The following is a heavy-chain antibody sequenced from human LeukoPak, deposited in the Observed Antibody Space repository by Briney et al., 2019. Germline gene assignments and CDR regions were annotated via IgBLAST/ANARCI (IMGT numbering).Heavy chain of an antibody. V-gene: IGHV1-8*01. CDR1: GYTFTSYD. Sequence: ASVKVSCKASGYTFTSYDINWVRQATGQGLEWMGWMNPNSGNTGYAQKFQGGVTMTRNTSISTAYMELSSLRSEDTAVYYCATHYYGSGSYYQPTDYWGQGTLVTVSS. CDR3: ATHYYGSGSYYQPTDY. D-gene: IGHD3-10*01. CDR2: MNPNSGNT. J-gene: IGHJ4*02.